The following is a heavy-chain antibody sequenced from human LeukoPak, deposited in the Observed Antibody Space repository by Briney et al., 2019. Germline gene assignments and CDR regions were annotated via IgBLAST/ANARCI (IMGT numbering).Heavy chain of an antibody. V-gene: IGHV1-18*01. CDR2: ISAYNGNT. CDR3: ARDRYCSGGSCSLDAFDI. Sequence: GASVKVSCKASGYTFTGYGISWVRQAPGQGLEWMGWISAYNGNTNYAQKLQGRVTMTTDTSTSTDYMELRSLRSDDTAVYYCARDRYCSGGSCSLDAFDIWGQGTMVTVSS. CDR1: GYTFTGYG. J-gene: IGHJ3*02. D-gene: IGHD2-15*01.